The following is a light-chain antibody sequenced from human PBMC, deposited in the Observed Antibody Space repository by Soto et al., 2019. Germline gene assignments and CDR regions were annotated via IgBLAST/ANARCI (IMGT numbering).Light chain of an antibody. V-gene: IGKV3-15*01. CDR3: QHYNNWPRT. J-gene: IGKJ1*01. CDR1: QSVSSY. Sequence: EIVMTQSPATLSVSPGERATLSCRASQSVSSYLAWYQQKPGQAPRLLIYGASTRATGIPARFSGSGSGTEFTLTISGLQYEDFAVYYCQHYNNWPRTFGQGTKVEIK. CDR2: GAS.